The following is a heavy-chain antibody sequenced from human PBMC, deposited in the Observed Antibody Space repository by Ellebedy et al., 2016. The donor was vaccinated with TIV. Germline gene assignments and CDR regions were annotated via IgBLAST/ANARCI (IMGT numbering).Heavy chain of an antibody. CDR3: AKGSSSGFNYDRVGFDN. Sequence: GGSLRLPCAASGFTFSLFAMHWVRQAPGKGLEWLSVISGDGSSTYFTDSVKGRLTITRDNSKNTLYLQMNRLTTEDTAVYYCAKGSSSGFNYDRVGFDNWGQGTLVTVSS. CDR2: ISGDGSST. V-gene: IGHV3-23*01. CDR1: GFTFSLFA. D-gene: IGHD3-22*01. J-gene: IGHJ4*02.